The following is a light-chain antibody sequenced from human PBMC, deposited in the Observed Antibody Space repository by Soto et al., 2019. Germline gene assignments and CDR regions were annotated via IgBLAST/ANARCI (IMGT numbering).Light chain of an antibody. CDR3: QQYHSWPA. V-gene: IGKV3-15*01. CDR2: GSA. CDR1: QSVFSS. J-gene: IGKJ1*01. Sequence: EIVMTQSPATLSVSPGERATLSCRASQSVFSSLAWYQQRPGQAPRLLIYGSATRATGIPDRFSGSGSGTEFTLTISRLQSEDSAVYYCQQYHSWPAFGQGTKVEIK.